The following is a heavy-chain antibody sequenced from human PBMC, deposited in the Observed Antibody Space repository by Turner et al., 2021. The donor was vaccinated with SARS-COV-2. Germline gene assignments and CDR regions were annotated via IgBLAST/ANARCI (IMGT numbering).Heavy chain of an antibody. J-gene: IGHJ2*01. CDR2: IYYSGST. CDR3: ARVPTYYYDTSGYWYFDL. V-gene: IGHV4-59*02. CDR1: GGSVSSYY. D-gene: IGHD3-22*01. Sequence: QVHLHESGPVLVKPSESLSLTCTVSGGSVSSYYWSWIRQPPGKGLEWIGYIYYSGSTNYNPYLKSRVTISVDTSKNQFYLKLSYVTAADTAVYYCARVPTYYYDTSGYWYFDLWGCGTLVTVSS.